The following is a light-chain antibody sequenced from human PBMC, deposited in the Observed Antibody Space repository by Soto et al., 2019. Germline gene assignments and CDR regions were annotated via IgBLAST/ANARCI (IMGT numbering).Light chain of an antibody. Sequence: EIVLAQSPGTLSLSPGERATLSCRASQSVRSTYLAWYQQKPGQAPRLLIYGASSRATGIPDRFSGSGSGTDFTLTISRLEPEDFAVYYCQQYDSSLRTFGQGTKVDIK. J-gene: IGKJ1*01. CDR2: GAS. CDR3: QQYDSSLRT. CDR1: QSVRSTY. V-gene: IGKV3-20*01.